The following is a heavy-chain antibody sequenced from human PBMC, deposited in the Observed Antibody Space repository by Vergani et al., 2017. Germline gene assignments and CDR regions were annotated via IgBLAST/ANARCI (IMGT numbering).Heavy chain of an antibody. CDR1: GYTFTGYY. D-gene: IGHD5-18*01. CDR3: ASAEETAMVDY. V-gene: IGHV1-69*18. Sequence: QVQLVQSGAEVKKPGASVKVSCKASGYTFTGYYMHWVRQAPGQGLEWMGRIIPIFGTANYAQKFQGRVTITADESTSTAYMELSSLRSEDTAVYYCASAEETAMVDYWGQGTLVTVSS. J-gene: IGHJ4*02. CDR2: IIPIFGTA.